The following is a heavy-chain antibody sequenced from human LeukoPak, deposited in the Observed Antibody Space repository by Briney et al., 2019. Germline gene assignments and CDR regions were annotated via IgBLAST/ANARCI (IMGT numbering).Heavy chain of an antibody. CDR1: GGSFSGYY. D-gene: IGHD3-10*01. CDR3: ARAIPVRGVIADTHYFDY. CDR2: INHSGST. J-gene: IGHJ4*02. V-gene: IGHV4-34*01. Sequence: SETLSLTCAVYGGSFSGYYWSWIRQPPGKGLEWIGEINHSGSTNYNPSLKSRVTISVDTSKNQFSLKLSSVTAADTAVYYCARAIPVRGVIADTHYFDYWGQGTLVTVSS.